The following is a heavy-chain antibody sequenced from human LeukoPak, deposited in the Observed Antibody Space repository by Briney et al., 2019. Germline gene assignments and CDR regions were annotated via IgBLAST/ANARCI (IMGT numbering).Heavy chain of an antibody. V-gene: IGHV4-59*01. CDR2: IFYTGTT. D-gene: IGHD5-24*01. Sequence: SETLSLTCTVSGGSISPNYWRWIRQPPGKGLEWIGSIFYTGTTNYKPSLKSRVTISVDTSKNQFTLSLTSVTAADTAVYYWASGRVGYNPPFDSWGQGTLVTASS. CDR3: ASGRVGYNPPFDS. CDR1: GGSISPNY. J-gene: IGHJ4*02.